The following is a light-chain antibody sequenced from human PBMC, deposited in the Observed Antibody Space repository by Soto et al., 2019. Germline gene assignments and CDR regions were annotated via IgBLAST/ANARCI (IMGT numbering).Light chain of an antibody. V-gene: IGKV3-20*01. CDR3: QQYGSSPHS. CDR2: GAS. CDR1: QSVSSSY. J-gene: IGKJ2*01. Sequence: EIVLTQSPGTLSLSPGERATLSCRASQSVSSSYLALYQHKPGQAPRLLIYGASSRATGIPDRFSGSGAGTDFNLTISRLEPEDFAVYYCQQYGSSPHSFGQGTKLEIK.